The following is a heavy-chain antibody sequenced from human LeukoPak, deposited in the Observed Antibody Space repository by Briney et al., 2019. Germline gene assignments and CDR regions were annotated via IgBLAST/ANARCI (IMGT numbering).Heavy chain of an antibody. CDR2: ISGNGGDI. CDR3: VRHAGRAGGQ. CDR1: GCSFGGHY. J-gene: IGHJ4*02. Sequence: GGSLRLSCAASGCSFGGHYMSWLRQAPGKGPEWISYISGNGGDIAYADSVKGRFTISRDNAKNSLHLQMNSLRVEDTAVYHCVRHAGRAGGQWGQGALIAVSS. V-gene: IGHV3-11*01. D-gene: IGHD3-10*01.